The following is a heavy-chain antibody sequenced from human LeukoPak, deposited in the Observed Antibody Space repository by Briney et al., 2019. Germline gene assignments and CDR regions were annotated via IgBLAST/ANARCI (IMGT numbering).Heavy chain of an antibody. Sequence: GGSLRLSCAASGFTFSSYGMHWVRQAPGKGLEWVAVIWYGGSNKYYADSVKGRFTISGDSSYHTAFLQMNSLRADDTAIYYCAKDGEWTFDIWGQGTMVTVSS. V-gene: IGHV3-30*02. D-gene: IGHD3-3*01. CDR1: GFTFSSYG. CDR2: IWYGGSNK. J-gene: IGHJ3*02. CDR3: AKDGEWTFDI.